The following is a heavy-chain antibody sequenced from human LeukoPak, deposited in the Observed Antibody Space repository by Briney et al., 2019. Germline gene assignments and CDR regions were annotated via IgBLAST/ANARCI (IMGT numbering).Heavy chain of an antibody. CDR1: GGSISSYY. CDR2: IYYSGST. Sequence: SETLSLTCTVSGGSISSYYWSWIRQPPGKGLEWIGYIYYSGSTNYNPSLKSRVTISVDTSKNQFSLKLSSVTAADTAVFYCARHDSWVLGATNLFVAFDYWGQGTLVTVSS. J-gene: IGHJ4*02. CDR3: ARHDSWVLGATNLFVAFDY. D-gene: IGHD1-26*01. V-gene: IGHV4-59*08.